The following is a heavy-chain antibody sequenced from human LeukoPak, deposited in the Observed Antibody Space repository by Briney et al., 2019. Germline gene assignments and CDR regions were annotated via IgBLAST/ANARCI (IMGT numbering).Heavy chain of an antibody. D-gene: IGHD6-19*01. CDR1: GFTFSSYA. V-gene: IGHV3-23*01. CDR2: LIATGGST. Sequence: PGGSLRLSCAASGFTFSSYAMTWVRQAPGKGLEWVSSLIATGGSTYYAYSVKGRFTISRDNSKNTLYLQMNSLRAEDTALYYCAKGGMSSSGLDYWGQGTLVTVSS. J-gene: IGHJ4*02. CDR3: AKGGMSSSGLDY.